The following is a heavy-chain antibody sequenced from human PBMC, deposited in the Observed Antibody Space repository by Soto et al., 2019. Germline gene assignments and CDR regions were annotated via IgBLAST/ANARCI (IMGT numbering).Heavy chain of an antibody. CDR3: ARRSFWSGYYPYYYYYMDV. CDR1: GGSISSYY. V-gene: IGHV4-59*08. Sequence: SETLSLTCTVSGGSISSYYWSWIRQPPGKGLEWIGYIYYSGSTNYNPSLKSRVTISVDTSKNQFSLKLSSVTAADTAVYYCARRSFWSGYYPYYYYYMDVWGKGTTVTVSS. D-gene: IGHD3-3*01. CDR2: IYYSGST. J-gene: IGHJ6*03.